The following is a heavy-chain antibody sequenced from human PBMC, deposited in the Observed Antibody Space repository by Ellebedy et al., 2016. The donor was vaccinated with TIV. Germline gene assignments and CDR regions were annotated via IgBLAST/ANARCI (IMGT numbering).Heavy chain of an antibody. CDR3: AKIELERRFYYSAMDV. V-gene: IGHV3-21*01. CDR1: GSTFSGYT. CDR2: ISNTNSYI. Sequence: GESLKISCAASGSTFSGYTMNWVRQAPGKGLEWVSSISNTNSYIYYAHSVKGRFTISRDNATNSLYLQMNSLRAEDTAVYFCAKIELERRFYYSAMDVWGQGTTVTVSS. D-gene: IGHD1-1*01. J-gene: IGHJ6*02.